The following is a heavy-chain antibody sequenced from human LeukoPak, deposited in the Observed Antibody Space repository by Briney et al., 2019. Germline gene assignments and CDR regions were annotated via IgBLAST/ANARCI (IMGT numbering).Heavy chain of an antibody. D-gene: IGHD2-15*01. V-gene: IGHV4-59*08. CDR1: GGSLSGYY. J-gene: IGHJ4*02. CDR3: ARYCSGGSCYSGQFDY. Sequence: PSETLSLTCAVYGGSLSGYYWSWIRQPPGKGLEWIGYIYYTGSTNYNPSLKSRVTISLDTSKNQFSLKLSSVTAADTAVYYCARYCSGGSCYSGQFDYWGQGTLVTVSS. CDR2: IYYTGST.